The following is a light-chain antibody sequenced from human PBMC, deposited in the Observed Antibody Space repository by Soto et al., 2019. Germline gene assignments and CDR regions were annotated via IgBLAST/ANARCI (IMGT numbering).Light chain of an antibody. CDR2: LNSDGSH. CDR1: SGHSSYA. J-gene: IGLJ1*01. Sequence: QLVLTQSPSASASLGASVKLTFTLSSGHSSYAIAWHQQQPEKGPRYLMKLNSDGSHSKGDGIPDRFSGSSSGAERYLTISSLQSEDEADYYCQTWVTGIYVFGTGTKLTVL. V-gene: IGLV4-69*01. CDR3: QTWVTGIYV.